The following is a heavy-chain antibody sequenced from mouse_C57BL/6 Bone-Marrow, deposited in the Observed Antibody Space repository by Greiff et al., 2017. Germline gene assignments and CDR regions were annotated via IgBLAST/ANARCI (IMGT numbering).Heavy chain of an antibody. CDR2: ISSGGSYT. V-gene: IGHV5-6*01. CDR3: ARPFLGFAY. Sequence: EVQVVESGGDLVKPGGSLKLSCAASGFTFSSYGMSWVRQTPDKRLEWVATISSGGSYTYYPDSVKGRFTISRDNAKNTLYLQMSSLKSEDTAMYYCARPFLGFAYWGQGTLVTVSA. J-gene: IGHJ3*01. CDR1: GFTFSSYG.